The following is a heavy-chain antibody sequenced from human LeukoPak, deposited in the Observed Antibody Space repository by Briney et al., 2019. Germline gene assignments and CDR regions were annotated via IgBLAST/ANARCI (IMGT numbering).Heavy chain of an antibody. D-gene: IGHD6-19*01. Sequence: QPGGSLRLSCAASGFTFSEYAIHWVRQGPGKGLEWVAGIVWNSGSIGYADSVKGRFTISRDNAKNTLYLQMNSLRAEDTAVYYCARRSSSGWYGDDFDYWGQGTLVTVSS. V-gene: IGHV3-9*01. J-gene: IGHJ4*02. CDR1: GFTFSEYA. CDR2: IVWNSGSI. CDR3: ARRSSSGWYGDDFDY.